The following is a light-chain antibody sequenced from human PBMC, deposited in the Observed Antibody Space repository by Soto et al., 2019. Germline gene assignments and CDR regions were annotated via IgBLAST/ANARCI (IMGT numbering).Light chain of an antibody. CDR3: QQRTSWPL. J-gene: IGKJ4*01. V-gene: IGKV3-11*01. CDR2: DAS. CDR1: QSISSY. Sequence: EIVLTQSPATLSLSPGERATLSCRASQSISSYLAWYQQKPGQAPRLLISDASNRATGIPARFSGSGSGTDFTLTISSLEPEDFAVYYCQQRTSWPLFGGGTKVEIK.